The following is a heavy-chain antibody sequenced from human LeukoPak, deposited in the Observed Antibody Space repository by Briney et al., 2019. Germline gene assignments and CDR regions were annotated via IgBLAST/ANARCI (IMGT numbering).Heavy chain of an antibody. J-gene: IGHJ4*02. D-gene: IGHD3-10*01. CDR2: ISGSGGST. V-gene: IGHV3-23*01. Sequence: GGTLRLSRAASGFTFSSYGMSWVRQAPGKGLEWVSAISGSGGSTYYADSVKGRFTISRDNSKNTLYLQMNNLRAEDTAVYYCAKNHYGSVSWNYHFDYWGQGTLVTVSS. CDR1: GFTFSSYG. CDR3: AKNHYGSVSWNYHFDY.